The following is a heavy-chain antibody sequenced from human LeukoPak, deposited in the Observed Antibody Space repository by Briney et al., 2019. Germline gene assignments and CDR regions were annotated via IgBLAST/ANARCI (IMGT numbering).Heavy chain of an antibody. J-gene: IGHJ6*03. D-gene: IGHD5-12*01. CDR2: INHSGST. Sequence: SETLSLTCAVYGGSFSGYYWSWIRQPPGKGLEWIGEINHSGSTNYNPSLKSRVTISVDTSKNQFSLKLSSVTAADTAVYYCARCRSRYARMDVWGKGTTVTIPS. V-gene: IGHV4-34*01. CDR3: ARCRSRYARMDV. CDR1: GGSFSGYY.